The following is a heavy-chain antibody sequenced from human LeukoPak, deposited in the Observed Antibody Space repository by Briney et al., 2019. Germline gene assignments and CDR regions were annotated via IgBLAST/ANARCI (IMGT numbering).Heavy chain of an antibody. Sequence: ASVKVSCKVSGYTLTDLSIHWVRQALGQGLGWMGGFDPADGETIYAQKFQGRVTMTEDTSTDTAYMELSSLRSEDTAVYYCATDLTFFDFGSRYGDYDQVNYWGQGTLVTVSS. D-gene: IGHD4-17*01. V-gene: IGHV1-24*01. J-gene: IGHJ4*02. CDR3: ATDLTFFDFGSRYGDYDQVNY. CDR1: GYTLTDLS. CDR2: FDPADGET.